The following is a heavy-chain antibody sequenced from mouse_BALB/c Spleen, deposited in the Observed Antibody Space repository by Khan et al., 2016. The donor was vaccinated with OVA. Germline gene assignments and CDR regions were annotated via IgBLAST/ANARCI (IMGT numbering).Heavy chain of an antibody. CDR1: GYTFTSYW. D-gene: IGHD1-1*02. Sequence: DLVKPGASVKLSCKASGYTFTSYWINWIKQRPGQGLEWIGRIVPGSDSTYYNEMFKGKATLTVDTSSSTAYIQLSSLSSEDSAVYFCARARGGKLPLDYWGQGTTLTVSS. CDR3: ARARGGKLPLDY. CDR2: IVPGSDST. J-gene: IGHJ2*01. V-gene: IGHV1S41*01.